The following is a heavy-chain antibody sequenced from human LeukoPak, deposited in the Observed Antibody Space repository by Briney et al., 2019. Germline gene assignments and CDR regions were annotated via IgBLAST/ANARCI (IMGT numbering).Heavy chain of an antibody. V-gene: IGHV3-30*18. J-gene: IGHJ5*02. CDR2: ISYDGSNK. D-gene: IGHD5-12*01. CDR3: AKDHGVDIVATYGVYGNWFDP. Sequence: PGGSLRLSCAASGFTFSSYGMHWFRQAPGKGLEWVAVISYDGSNKYYADSVKGRFTISRDNSKNTLYLQMNSLRAEDTAVYYCAKDHGVDIVATYGVYGNWFDPWGQGTLVTVSS. CDR1: GFTFSSYG.